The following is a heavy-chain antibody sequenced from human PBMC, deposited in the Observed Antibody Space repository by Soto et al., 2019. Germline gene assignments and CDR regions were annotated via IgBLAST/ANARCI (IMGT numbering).Heavy chain of an antibody. CDR1: GFPFSSYG. CDR2: ISYDGSNK. CDR3: AKVIRRWRTGGDAFDI. D-gene: IGHD7-27*01. V-gene: IGHV3-30*18. J-gene: IGHJ3*02. Sequence: QVQLVESGGGVVQPGRSLRLSCAASGFPFSSYGMHWVRQAPGKGLEWVAVISYDGSNKYYADSVKGRFTISRDNSKNTLYLQMNSLRAEDTAVYYCAKVIRRWRTGGDAFDIWVQGTMVTVSS.